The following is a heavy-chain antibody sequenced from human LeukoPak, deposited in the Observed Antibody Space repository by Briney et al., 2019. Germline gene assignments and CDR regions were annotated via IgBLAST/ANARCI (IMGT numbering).Heavy chain of an antibody. CDR1: GFTFSNAW. Sequence: GGSLRLSCAASGFTFSNAWMSWVRQAPGKGLEWVGRIKSKTDGGTTDYAAPVKGRFTISRDDSKNTLYLQMNSLRAEDTAVYYCANQRGRYRSGGSCNKDYWGQGTLVTVSS. D-gene: IGHD2-15*01. V-gene: IGHV3-15*01. J-gene: IGHJ4*02. CDR3: ANQRGRYRSGGSCNKDY. CDR2: IKSKTDGGTT.